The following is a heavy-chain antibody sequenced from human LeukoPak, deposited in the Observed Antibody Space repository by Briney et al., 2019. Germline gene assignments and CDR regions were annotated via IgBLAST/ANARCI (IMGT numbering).Heavy chain of an antibody. V-gene: IGHV4-34*01. Sequence: SETLSLTCAVYGGSFSGYYWSWIRQPPGKGLEWIGEINHSGSTNYDPSLKSRVTISVDTSKNQFSLKLSSVTAADTAVYYCARGARGFDPWGQGTLVTVSS. CDR2: INHSGST. CDR1: GGSFSGYY. CDR3: ARGARGFDP. J-gene: IGHJ5*02.